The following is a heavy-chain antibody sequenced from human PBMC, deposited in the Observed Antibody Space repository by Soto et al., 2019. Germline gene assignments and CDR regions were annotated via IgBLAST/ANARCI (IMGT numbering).Heavy chain of an antibody. D-gene: IGHD2-15*01. J-gene: IGHJ5*02. Sequence: SGPTLVKPTQTLTLTCTFSGFSRSTRGVGVGWIRQPPGKALEWLALIYWDDDKRYSPALKSRLTISTDTSENQVVLRMTNMDPVDTGTYYCAHTGRSWFDPWGQGTLVTVSS. CDR2: IYWDDDK. CDR3: AHTGRSWFDP. V-gene: IGHV2-5*02. CDR1: GFSRSTRGVG.